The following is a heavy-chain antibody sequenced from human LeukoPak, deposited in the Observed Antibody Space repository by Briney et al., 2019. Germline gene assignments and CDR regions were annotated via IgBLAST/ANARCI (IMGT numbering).Heavy chain of an antibody. CDR1: GGSISSSGYF. CDR3: ARGGYYGSGNDFRFDP. D-gene: IGHD3-10*01. CDR2: IHYTGST. J-gene: IGHJ5*02. Sequence: PSETLSLTCTISGGSISSSGYFWGWIRQPPGKGLECIGYIHYTGSTNYNPSLKSRVTISVDTSKNQFSLKLSSVTAADTAIYYCARGGYYGSGNDFRFDPWGQGTLVTVSS. V-gene: IGHV4-61*08.